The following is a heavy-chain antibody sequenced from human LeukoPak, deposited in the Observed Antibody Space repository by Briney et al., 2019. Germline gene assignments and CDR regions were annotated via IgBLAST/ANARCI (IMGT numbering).Heavy chain of an antibody. J-gene: IGHJ4*02. CDR3: AREKVDSGYTAYAGAY. CDR2: ISSTSSFI. Sequence: SGGSLRLSCAASGFTFSGYSMKWVRQAPGKGLEWVSSISSTSSFIWYADSVKGRFTISRDNTKNSLFLQMNSLRAEDTAVYYCAREKVDSGYTAYAGAYWGQGTLVTVSS. CDR1: GFTFSGYS. D-gene: IGHD5-12*01. V-gene: IGHV3-21*01.